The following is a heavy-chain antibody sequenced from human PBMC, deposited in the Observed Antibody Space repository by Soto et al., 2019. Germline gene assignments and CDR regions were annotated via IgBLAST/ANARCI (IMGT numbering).Heavy chain of an antibody. CDR3: AKDPTPWGGYSYEIDY. CDR2: ISYDGSNK. D-gene: IGHD5-18*01. J-gene: IGHJ4*02. V-gene: IGHV3-30*18. Sequence: LRLSCAASGFTFSSYGMHWVRQAPGKGLEWVAVISYDGSNKYYADSVKGRFTISRDNSKNTLYLQMNSLRAEDTAVYYCAKDPTPWGGYSYEIDYWGQGTLVTVSS. CDR1: GFTFSSYG.